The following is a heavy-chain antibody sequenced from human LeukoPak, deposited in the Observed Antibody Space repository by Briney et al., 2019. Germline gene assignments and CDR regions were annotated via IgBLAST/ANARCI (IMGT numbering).Heavy chain of an antibody. Sequence: PSETLSLTCTVSGGSISSGGYYWSWIRQHPGKGLEWIGYIYYGESTYYNPARKTRVTKSVDTSKNQFSLKLRSVTAADTAVYYCAPRGTPGPRWFDYCGQPTLPTPS. CDR1: GGSISSGGYY. J-gene: IGHJ4*02. D-gene: IGHD1-14*01. CDR3: APRGTPGPRWFDY. CDR2: IYYGEST. V-gene: IGHV4-31*03.